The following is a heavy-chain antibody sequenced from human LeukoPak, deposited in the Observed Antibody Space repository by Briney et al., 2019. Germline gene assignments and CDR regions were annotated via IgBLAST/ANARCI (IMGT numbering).Heavy chain of an antibody. D-gene: IGHD2-15*01. V-gene: IGHV3-33*01. CDR2: IWYDGSNK. J-gene: IGHJ3*02. Sequence: GGSLRLSCAASGYSFSPHGMHWVRQAPGKGLEWVAVIWYDGSNKYYADSVKGRFTISRDNSKNTLYLQMNSLRPEDTAVYYCARDGRCSGGSCYGDDAFDIWGQGTMVTVSS. CDR3: ARDGRCSGGSCYGDDAFDI. CDR1: GYSFSPHG.